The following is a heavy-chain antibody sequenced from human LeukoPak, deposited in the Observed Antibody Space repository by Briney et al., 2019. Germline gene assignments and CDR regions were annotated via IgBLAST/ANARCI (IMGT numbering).Heavy chain of an antibody. CDR1: GGSVSDYY. Sequence: SETLSLTCTVSGGSVSDYYWSWIRQSPGKGLEWIGYIYYTGTSYNPSLKSRVTISVDTSKNQFSLKLSSVTAADTAVYYCARDLVDTVMSHLVLFDYWGQGTLVTVSS. CDR2: IYYTGT. V-gene: IGHV4-59*02. CDR3: ARDLVDTVMSHLVLFDY. J-gene: IGHJ4*02. D-gene: IGHD5-18*01.